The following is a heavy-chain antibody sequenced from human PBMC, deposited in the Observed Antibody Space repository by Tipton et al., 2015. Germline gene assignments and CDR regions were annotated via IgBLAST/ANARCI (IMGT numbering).Heavy chain of an antibody. D-gene: IGHD4-17*01. CDR3: AREGTVITRGYFQD. CDR1: GGSISRFY. Sequence: TLSLTCTVPGGSISRFYWSWIRQPPGKGLEWIGYIHSTGNSAYNPSLQSRVTMSVDTPKNQFSLRLSSVTAADTAVYFCAREGTVITRGYFQDWGQGTLVTVSS. V-gene: IGHV4-59*01. CDR2: IHSTGNS. J-gene: IGHJ1*01.